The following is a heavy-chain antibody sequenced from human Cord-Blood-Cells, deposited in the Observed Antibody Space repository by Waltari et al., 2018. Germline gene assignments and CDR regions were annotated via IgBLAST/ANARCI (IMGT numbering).Heavy chain of an antibody. V-gene: IGHV4-4*07. D-gene: IGHD3-3*01. CDR3: ARDSRYDGDAFDI. Sequence: QVQLQESGPGLVKPSETLSLTGTVSGGPISSYHWTWIRQPAGKGLQWIGRIYTSGSTNYNPSLKSRVTMSVDTSKNQFSLKLSSVTAADTAVYYCARDSRYDGDAFDIWGQGTMVTVSS. CDR2: IYTSGST. CDR1: GGPISSYH. J-gene: IGHJ3*02.